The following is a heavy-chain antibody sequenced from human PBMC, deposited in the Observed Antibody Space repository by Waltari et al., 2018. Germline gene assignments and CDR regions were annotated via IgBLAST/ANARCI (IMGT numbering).Heavy chain of an antibody. V-gene: IGHV3-48*04. CDR2: ISSSSSTI. CDR1: GFTFSSYS. CDR3: ASLLEWLFSDDI. J-gene: IGHJ3*02. D-gene: IGHD3-3*01. Sequence: EVQLVESGGGLVQPGGSLRLSCAASGFTFSSYSMNWVRQAPGKGLEWVSYISSSSSTIYYADSVKGRFTISRDNAKNSLYLQMNSLRAEDTAVYYCASLLEWLFSDDIWGQGTMVTVSS.